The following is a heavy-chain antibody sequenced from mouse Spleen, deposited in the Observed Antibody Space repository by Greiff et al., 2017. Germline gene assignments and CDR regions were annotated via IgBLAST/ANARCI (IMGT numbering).Heavy chain of an antibody. J-gene: IGHJ3*01. CDR2: IDPNSGGT. D-gene: IGHD2-4*01. Sequence: VQLQQSVAELVRPGASVKLSCTASGFNIKNTYMHWVKQRPGRGLEWIGRIDPNSGGTKYNEKFKSKATLTVDKPSSTAYMQLSSLTSEDSAVYYCAREGGLRGFAYWGQGTLVTVSA. V-gene: IGHV1-72*01. CDR1: GFNIKNTY. CDR3: AREGGLRGFAY.